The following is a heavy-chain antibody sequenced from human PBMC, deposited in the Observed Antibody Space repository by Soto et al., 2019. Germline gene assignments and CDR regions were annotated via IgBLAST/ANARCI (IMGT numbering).Heavy chain of an antibody. V-gene: IGHV4-4*02. CDR1: GVSLSNPNW. CDR2: IDHSGST. J-gene: IGHJ3*02. D-gene: IGHD3-9*01. CDR3: ARGIFYAFDI. Sequence: SETLSLTCTVSGVSLSNPNWWAWVRQAPGKGLEWIGEIDHSGSTNYNPSLNSRVTISLDRSKNQFSLKLSSVAAADTAVYYCARGIFYAFDIWGQGTMVTVSS.